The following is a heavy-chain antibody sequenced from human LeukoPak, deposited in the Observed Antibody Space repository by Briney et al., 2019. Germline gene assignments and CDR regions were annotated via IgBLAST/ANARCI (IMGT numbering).Heavy chain of an antibody. D-gene: IGHD4-17*01. V-gene: IGHV4-31*03. CDR3: ARSLSIYGYFDY. CDR2: IYYTGST. Sequence: SETLSLTCTVSGGSISSTSHFWGWIRQSPGKGLEWIGYIYYTGSTYYNPSLKSRVIMSVDRSKNQFSLQLNSVTAADTAVHYCARSLSIYGYFDYWGQGTLVTVSS. J-gene: IGHJ4*02. CDR1: GGSISSTSHF.